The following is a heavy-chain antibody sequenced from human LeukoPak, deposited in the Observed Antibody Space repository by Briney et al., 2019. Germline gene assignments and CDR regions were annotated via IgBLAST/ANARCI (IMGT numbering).Heavy chain of an antibody. CDR2: FDPEDGET. V-gene: IGHV1-24*01. J-gene: IGHJ6*02. D-gene: IGHD3-9*01. Sequence: ASVKVSCKVSGYTLTELSMHWVRQAPGKGLEWMGGFDPEDGETIYAQKFQGRVTMTEDTSTDTAYMELSSLRSEDTAVYYCATVPYDILTGYPRYYYYGMDVWGQGTTVTVSS. CDR1: GYTLTELS. CDR3: ATVPYDILTGYPRYYYYGMDV.